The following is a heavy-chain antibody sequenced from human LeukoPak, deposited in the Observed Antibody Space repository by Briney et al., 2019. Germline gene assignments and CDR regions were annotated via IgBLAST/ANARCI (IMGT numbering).Heavy chain of an antibody. J-gene: IGHJ4*02. CDR2: ISTSGST. CDR3: ASPRSGYRYTFDY. CDR1: AASISNYY. D-gene: IGHD3-22*01. Sequence: SETLSLTCAVSAASISNYYWSWIRQAPGKGLEWIGYISTSGSTNYNPSLKSRVSISLDTSKKRYSLNLNFVTAADTAVYYCASPRSGYRYTFDYWGQGALVTVSS. V-gene: IGHV4-4*09.